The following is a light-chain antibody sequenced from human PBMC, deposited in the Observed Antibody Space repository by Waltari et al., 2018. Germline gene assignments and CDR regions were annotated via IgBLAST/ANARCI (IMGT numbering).Light chain of an antibody. Sequence: LVLTQSPSASASLGASVKLTCTPSSGYSSNVIAWLQQPPGKGPRYLMKVNSDGSHRKGDDIPDRFSASNSGTEYYLTISSLQSEDEADYYCQTGGHGTWVFGGGTKLTVL. CDR2: VNSDGSH. CDR3: QTGGHGTWV. V-gene: IGLV4-69*01. CDR1: SGYSSNV. J-gene: IGLJ3*02.